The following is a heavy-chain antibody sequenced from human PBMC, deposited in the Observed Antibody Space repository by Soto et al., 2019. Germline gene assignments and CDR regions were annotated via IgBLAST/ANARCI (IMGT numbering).Heavy chain of an antibody. CDR2: IYYGGNT. CDR3: ARRYGGTFDY. J-gene: IGHJ4*02. CDR1: GASISISSHC. Sequence: PSDTLSLTCTVSGASISISSHCWGGIRQPPGKGLEWIGCIYYGGNTYYNPSLKSRVTISVDTSKNQFSLKLSSVTAAGTAVYYCARRYGGTFDYWGQGTLVTVSS. V-gene: IGHV4-39*01. D-gene: IGHD2-15*01.